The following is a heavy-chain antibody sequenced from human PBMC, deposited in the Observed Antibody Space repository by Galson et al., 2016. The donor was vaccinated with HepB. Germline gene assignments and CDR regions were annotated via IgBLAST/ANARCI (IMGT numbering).Heavy chain of an antibody. CDR1: GYTFTNYW. J-gene: IGHJ2*01. CDR3: ARLADSSSSGDFDL. CDR2: IYPGDSDA. Sequence: QSGAEVKKPGESLKISCKGSGYTFTNYWIGWVRQMPGKGLEWMGVIYPGDSDARYSPSFQGQVTLSADKSFSTAYLQWSRLKASDTAIYYCARLADSSSSGDFDLWGRGTLVTVSS. D-gene: IGHD6-6*01. V-gene: IGHV5-51*03.